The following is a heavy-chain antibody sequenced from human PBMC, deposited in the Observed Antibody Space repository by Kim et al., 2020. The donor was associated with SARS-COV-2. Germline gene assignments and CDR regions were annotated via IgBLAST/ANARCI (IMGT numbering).Heavy chain of an antibody. J-gene: IGHJ6*02. D-gene: IGHD2-2*01. CDR3: ARERRVSCSSTSWKYGMDV. Sequence: SETLSLTCTVSGGSISSGSYYWSWIRQPAGKGLEWIGRIYTSGSTNYNPSLKSRVTISVDTSKNQFSLKLSSVTAADTAVYYCARERRVSCSSTSWKYGMDVWGPGTTVTVSS. CDR2: IYTSGST. CDR1: GGSISSGSYY. V-gene: IGHV4-61*02.